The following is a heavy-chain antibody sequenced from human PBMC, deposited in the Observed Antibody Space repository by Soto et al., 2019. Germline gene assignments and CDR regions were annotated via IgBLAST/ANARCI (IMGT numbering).Heavy chain of an antibody. CDR1: GFTFSTYW. CDR2: ISPDGSNR. Sequence: EVQLMESGGGLVQPGGSLRLSCAASGFTFSTYWMNWVRQTPGKGLMWVSRISPDGSNRGYADSVGVRFTVSRDNAKNTQYLQMHSLRAEDTAMYYCAIWGHIVPVSPTEFDHRGEGTLVTVSS. CDR3: AIWGHIVPVSPTEFDH. D-gene: IGHD3-16*01. V-gene: IGHV3-74*01. J-gene: IGHJ4*02.